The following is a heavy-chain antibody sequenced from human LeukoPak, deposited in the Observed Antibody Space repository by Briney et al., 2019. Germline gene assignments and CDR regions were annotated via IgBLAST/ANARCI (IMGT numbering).Heavy chain of an antibody. D-gene: IGHD3-3*01. CDR1: GGSFSGYY. J-gene: IGHJ4*02. Sequence: SETLSLTSAVYGGSFSGYYWSWIRQPPGKGLEWIGEINHSGSTNYNPSLKSRVTISVDTSKNQFSLKLSSVTAADTAVYYCARGSENTYYDFWSGYYTPFDYWGQGTLVTVSS. CDR3: ARGSENTYYDFWSGYYTPFDY. CDR2: INHSGST. V-gene: IGHV4-34*01.